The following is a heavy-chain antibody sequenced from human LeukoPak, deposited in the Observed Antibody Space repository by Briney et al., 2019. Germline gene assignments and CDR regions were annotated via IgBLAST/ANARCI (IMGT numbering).Heavy chain of an antibody. CDR3: ASFGISWRSSY. CDR2: ISDDGSYT. J-gene: IGHJ4*02. D-gene: IGHD2-21*01. CDR1: GFSFSSHW. Sequence: GGSLRLSCAASGFSFSSHWVPWVRQAPGKGLLWVSRISDDGSYTSNVDSVKGRFTISRDNVNNMLYLHMNSLRAEDTAVYYCASFGISWRSSYWGQGTLVTVSS. V-gene: IGHV3-74*01.